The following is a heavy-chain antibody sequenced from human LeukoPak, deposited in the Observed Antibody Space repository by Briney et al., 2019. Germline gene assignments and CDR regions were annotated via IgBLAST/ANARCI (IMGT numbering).Heavy chain of an antibody. D-gene: IGHD6-19*01. V-gene: IGHV3-30-3*01. CDR2: ISYDGSNK. J-gene: IGHJ3*02. CDR3: ARVKGSGWFDAFDI. CDR1: GFTFSSYA. Sequence: GRSLRLSCAASGFTFSSYAMHWVRQAPGKGLEWVAVISYDGSNKYYADSVKGRFTISRDNSKNTLYLQMNSLRAEDTAVYYCARVKGSGWFDAFDIWGQGTMVTVSS.